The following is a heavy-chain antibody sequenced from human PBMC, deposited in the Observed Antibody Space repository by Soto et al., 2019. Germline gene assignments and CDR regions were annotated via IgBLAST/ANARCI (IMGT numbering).Heavy chain of an antibody. V-gene: IGHV3-72*01. CDR3: ARSIVATKYLDY. Sequence: EVQLVESGGGLVQPGGSLRLSCAASGFTFSDHYMDWVRQAPGKGLEWIGRIKNKPKSYTTQYAASVKGRFTISRDDSINPLHLQMESLRADDTAVYYCARSIVATKYLDYWGQGTLVTVSS. CDR2: IKNKPKSYTT. J-gene: IGHJ4*02. CDR1: GFTFSDHY. D-gene: IGHD5-12*01.